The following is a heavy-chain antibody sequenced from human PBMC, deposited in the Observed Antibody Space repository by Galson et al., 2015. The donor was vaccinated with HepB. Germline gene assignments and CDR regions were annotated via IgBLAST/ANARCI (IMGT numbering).Heavy chain of an antibody. J-gene: IGHJ2*01. D-gene: IGHD7-27*01. CDR1: GYTFSSYS. CDR2: ISAYNRNT. CDR3: ARDMTGEWYFDL. Sequence: SVKVSCKASGYTFSSYSITWVRQAPGQGLEWMGWISAYNRNTNYAERFQGRVTMTTDTSTSTAYMELRSLRCHDTAVYFCARDMTGEWYFDLWGRGTLVTVSS. V-gene: IGHV1-18*01.